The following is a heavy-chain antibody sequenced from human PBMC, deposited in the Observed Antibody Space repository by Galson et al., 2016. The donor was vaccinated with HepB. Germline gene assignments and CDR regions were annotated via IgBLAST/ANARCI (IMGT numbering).Heavy chain of an antibody. V-gene: IGHV3-23*01. Sequence: SLRLSCAASGFSFSSYAMCWVRQAPGKGLEWVSAIVDSGVTTYYADSVRGRFTISRDNSKSTLYLQMNSLRDEDTALYYCARGGTPSGLDIWGQGTMVTVSS. CDR3: ARGGTPSGLDI. CDR2: IVDSGVTT. CDR1: GFSFSSYA. J-gene: IGHJ3*02. D-gene: IGHD3-16*01.